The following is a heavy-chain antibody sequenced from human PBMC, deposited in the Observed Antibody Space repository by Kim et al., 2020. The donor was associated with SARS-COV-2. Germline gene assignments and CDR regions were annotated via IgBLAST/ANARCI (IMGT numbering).Heavy chain of an antibody. CDR2: IYYSGST. D-gene: IGHD6-13*01. J-gene: IGHJ5*02. CDR1: GGSISSSSYY. Sequence: SETLSLTCTVSGGSISSSSYYWGWIRQPPGKGLEWIGSIYYSGSTSYNPSLKSRVTISVDTSKNQFSLKLSSVTAADTAVFYCARAGPYSSSWFDHWG. V-gene: IGHV4-39*07. CDR3: ARAGPYSSSWFDH.